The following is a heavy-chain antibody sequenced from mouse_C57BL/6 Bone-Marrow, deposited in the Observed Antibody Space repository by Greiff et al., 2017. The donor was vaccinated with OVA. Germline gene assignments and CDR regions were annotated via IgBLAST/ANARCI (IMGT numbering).Heavy chain of an antibody. CDR1: GFTFSSYG. CDR2: ISSGGSYT. CDR3: ARHPENYFDY. Sequence: DVMLVESGGDLVKPGGSLKLSCAASGFTFSSYGMSWVRQTPDKRLEWVATISSGGSYTYYPDSVKGRFTISRDNAKNTLYLQMSSLKSEDTAMYYCARHPENYFDYWGQGTTLTVSS. V-gene: IGHV5-6*02. J-gene: IGHJ2*01.